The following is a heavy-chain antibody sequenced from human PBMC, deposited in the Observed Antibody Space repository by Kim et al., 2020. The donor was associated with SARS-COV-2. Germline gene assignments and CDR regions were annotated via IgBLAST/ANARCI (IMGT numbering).Heavy chain of an antibody. Sequence: GGSLRLSCAASGFTFSSYAMSWVRQAPGKGLEWVSAISGSGGSTDHADSVKGRFTISRDNSKNTLYLQMNSLRAEDTAVYYCAKGSSKGWLFDYWGQGTLVTVSS. J-gene: IGHJ4*02. CDR3: AKGSSKGWLFDY. V-gene: IGHV3-23*01. CDR2: ISGSGGST. D-gene: IGHD3-22*01. CDR1: GFTFSSYA.